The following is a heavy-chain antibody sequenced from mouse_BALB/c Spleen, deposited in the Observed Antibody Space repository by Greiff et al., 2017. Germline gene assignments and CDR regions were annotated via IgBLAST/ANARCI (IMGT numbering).Heavy chain of an antibody. Sequence: EVQLQQSGAELVKPGASVKLSCTASGFNIKDTYMHWVKQRPEQGLEWIGRIDPANGNTIYDPKFQGKASITADTSSNTAYLQLSSLTSEDTAVYYCATAYYNYAMDYWGQGTSVTVSS. CDR2: IDPANGNT. J-gene: IGHJ4*01. CDR3: ATAYYNYAMDY. V-gene: IGHV14-3*02. CDR1: GFNIKDTY. D-gene: IGHD2-12*01.